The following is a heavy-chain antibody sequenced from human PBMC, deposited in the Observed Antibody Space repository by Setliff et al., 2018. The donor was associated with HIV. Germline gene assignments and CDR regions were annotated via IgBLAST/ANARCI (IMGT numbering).Heavy chain of an antibody. Sequence: SETLSLTCAVYGGSFSGYYWSWIRQPPGKGLEWIGEINHSGSTNYNPSLKSRVTMSVDTSKNQFSLQMNSLTAEDTAVYYCARDPGNGAVDYWGQGTLVTVSS. J-gene: IGHJ4*02. CDR1: GGSFSGYY. V-gene: IGHV4-34*01. CDR3: ARDPGNGAVDY. CDR2: INHSGST.